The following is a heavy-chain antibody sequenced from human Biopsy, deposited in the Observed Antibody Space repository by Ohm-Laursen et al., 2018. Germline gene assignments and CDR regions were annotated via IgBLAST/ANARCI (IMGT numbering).Heavy chain of an antibody. CDR1: GFHFSDYY. V-gene: IGHV3-11*01. CDR3: VKDNGHGQLLQNYYCGMDV. Sequence: GSLRLSCTASGFHFSDYYMSWIRQAPGKGLEWISYIASSGGTTYYVDSVKGRFTISRDNAKNSLYLQMSSLGAEDTALYYCVKDNGHGQLLQNYYCGMDVWGQGTTVTVSS. D-gene: IGHD2-2*01. J-gene: IGHJ6*02. CDR2: IASSGGTT.